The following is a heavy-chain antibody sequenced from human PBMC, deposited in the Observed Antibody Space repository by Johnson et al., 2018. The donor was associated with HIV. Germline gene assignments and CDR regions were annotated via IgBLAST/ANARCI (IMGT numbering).Heavy chain of an antibody. CDR1: GFTFDDYG. D-gene: IGHD1-20*01. CDR2: INWNGGST. Sequence: MQLVESGGGVVRPGGSLRLSCAASGFTFDDYGMSWVRQAPGKGLEWVSGINWNGGSTGYADSVKGRFTISRDTAKNSLYLQMNSLRAEYTALYYCTRDSGITGTTGDAFDIWGQGTMVTVSS. V-gene: IGHV3-20*04. CDR3: TRDSGITGTTGDAFDI. J-gene: IGHJ3*02.